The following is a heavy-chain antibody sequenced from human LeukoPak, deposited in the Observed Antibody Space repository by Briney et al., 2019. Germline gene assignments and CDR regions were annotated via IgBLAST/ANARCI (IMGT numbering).Heavy chain of an antibody. J-gene: IGHJ5*02. CDR1: GGSFSGYY. CDR2: INHSGST. Sequence: PSETLSLTCAVYGGSFSGYYWSWIRQPPGKGLEWIGEINHSGSTNYNPSLKSRVTISVDTSKNQFSLKLSSVTAADTAVYYCARGPPLRYFDWLLPTGWFDPWGQGTLVTV. V-gene: IGHV4-34*01. D-gene: IGHD3-9*01. CDR3: ARGPPLRYFDWLLPTGWFDP.